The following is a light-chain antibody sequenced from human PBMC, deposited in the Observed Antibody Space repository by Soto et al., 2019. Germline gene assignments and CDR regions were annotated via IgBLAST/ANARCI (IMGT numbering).Light chain of an antibody. V-gene: IGLV2-14*03. CDR2: EVS. J-gene: IGLJ3*02. CDR1: SSDVGGYNY. Sequence: QSVLTQPASVSGSPGQSITISCTGTSSDVGGYNYVSWYQQHPGKAPKLMIYEVSNRASGISNRFSGSKSGNTASLTISGLQAEDEADYYCHSFTSSGTLWVLGGGTQLTVL. CDR3: HSFTSSGTLWV.